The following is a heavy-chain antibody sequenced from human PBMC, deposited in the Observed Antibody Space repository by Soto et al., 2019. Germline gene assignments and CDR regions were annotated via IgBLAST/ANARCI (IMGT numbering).Heavy chain of an antibody. J-gene: IGHJ4*02. D-gene: IGHD1-26*01. CDR2: MSYSGST. V-gene: IGHV4-39*01. Sequence: PSETLSLTCTVSGGSISSSSHYWGWIRQPPGKGLEWIGTMSYSGSTYYNPSLKSRVTISVDTSKTQLSLKLSSVTAADTAVYYCANSGSYFSFAYWGQGTLVTVSS. CDR3: ANSGSYFSFAY. CDR1: GGSISSSSHY.